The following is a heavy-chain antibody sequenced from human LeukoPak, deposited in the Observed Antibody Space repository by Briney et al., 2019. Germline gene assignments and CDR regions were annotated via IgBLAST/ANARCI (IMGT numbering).Heavy chain of an antibody. CDR2: IIPIFGTA. CDR1: GGTFSSYA. V-gene: IGHV1-69*06. J-gene: IGHJ4*02. CDR3: ARGRFGELPYFDY. D-gene: IGHD3-10*01. Sequence: ASVKVSCKASGGTFSSYAISWVRQAPGQGLEWMGGIIPIFGTANYAQKFQGRVTITADKSTSTAYMELSSLRSEDTAVYYCARGRFGELPYFDYWGQGTLVTVFS.